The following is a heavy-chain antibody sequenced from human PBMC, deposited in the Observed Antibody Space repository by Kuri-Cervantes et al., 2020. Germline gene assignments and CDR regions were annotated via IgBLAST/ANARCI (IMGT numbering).Heavy chain of an antibody. Sequence: ESLKISCAVYGGSFSTYYWSWIRQPPGKGLEWIGEINHSGSTNYNPSLKNRVTISVDTSKNQFSLKLSSVTAADTAVYYCALESGGTNSFDYWGQGTLVTVSS. D-gene: IGHD2-15*01. V-gene: IGHV4-34*01. J-gene: IGHJ4*02. CDR2: INHSGST. CDR1: GGSFSTYY. CDR3: ALESGGTNSFDY.